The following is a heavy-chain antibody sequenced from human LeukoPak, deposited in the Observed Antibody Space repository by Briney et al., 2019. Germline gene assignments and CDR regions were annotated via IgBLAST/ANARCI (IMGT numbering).Heavy chain of an antibody. V-gene: IGHV3-23*01. Sequence: PGGSLRLSCAASGFTFSSYAMSWVRQAPGKGLEWVSAITGSGGSTYYADSVKGRFTISRDNSKNTLYLQINSLRAEDTAVYYCAKVGTTVTTYYYYHMDVWGKGTTVTVSS. D-gene: IGHD4-17*01. CDR1: GFTFSSYA. J-gene: IGHJ6*03. CDR2: ITGSGGST. CDR3: AKVGTTVTTYYYYHMDV.